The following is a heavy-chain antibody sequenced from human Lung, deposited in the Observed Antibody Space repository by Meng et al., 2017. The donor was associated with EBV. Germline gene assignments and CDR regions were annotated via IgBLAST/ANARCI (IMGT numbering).Heavy chain of an antibody. Sequence: QMQESGPGLVKPSGPLSLTCTVSGDSMTIHNWWTWVRQSPGKGLEWIGEIHLTGMTTYNPSLESRVTLSVDKSKNSFSLQVTSVTAADTAVYYCAIGTASYGPFDNWSQGTLVTVSS. D-gene: IGHD4-17*01. CDR3: AIGTASYGPFDN. CDR2: IHLTGMT. J-gene: IGHJ4*01. V-gene: IGHV4-4*02. CDR1: GDSMTIHNW.